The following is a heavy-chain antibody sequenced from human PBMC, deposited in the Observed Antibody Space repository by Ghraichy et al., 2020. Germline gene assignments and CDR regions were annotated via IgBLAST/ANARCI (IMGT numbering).Heavy chain of an antibody. CDR2: IKPKSRGETT. Sequence: GESLNISCAASGFTFSNAWMGWVRQAPGRGLEWVGRIKPKSRGETTNYAAPVDGRFTISRDDSESMVFLQMNSLKTEDTAIYYCTTDTYDWGQGILVTVSS. J-gene: IGHJ1*01. D-gene: IGHD3-16*01. CDR3: TTDTYD. CDR1: GFTFSNAW. V-gene: IGHV3-15*01.